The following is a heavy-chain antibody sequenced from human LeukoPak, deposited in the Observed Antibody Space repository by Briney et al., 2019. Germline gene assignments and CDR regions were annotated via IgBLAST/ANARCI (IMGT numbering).Heavy chain of an antibody. CDR3: ARGQSGDPAFDI. V-gene: IGHV3-53*01. Sequence: GGSLRLSCAASGFTFSNVWMGWVRQAPGKGLEWVSVIYSGGTTYYGDSVEGRFTISRDNSRNTLNLQMNSLRAEDTAVYFCARGQSGDPAFDIWGQGTMVTVSS. D-gene: IGHD4-17*01. CDR2: IYSGGTT. CDR1: GFTFSNVW. J-gene: IGHJ3*02.